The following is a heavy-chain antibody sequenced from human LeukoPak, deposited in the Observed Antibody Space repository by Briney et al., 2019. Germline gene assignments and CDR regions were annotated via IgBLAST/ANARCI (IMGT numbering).Heavy chain of an antibody. Sequence: PSETLSLTCTVSGGSIGRSDYYWGWIRQPPGKGLEWIGSIYYSGTTYYNPSLKSRVTMSVDTSKNQFSLELSSVTAADAAVYFCARGFKGGSLVVVAATPFDSWGQGTLVTVSS. CDR1: GGSIGRSDYY. J-gene: IGHJ4*02. CDR3: ARGFKGGSLVVVAATPFDS. D-gene: IGHD2-15*01. V-gene: IGHV4-39*01. CDR2: IYYSGTT.